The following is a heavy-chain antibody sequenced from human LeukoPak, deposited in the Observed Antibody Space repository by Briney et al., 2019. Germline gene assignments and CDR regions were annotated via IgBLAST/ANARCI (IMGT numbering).Heavy chain of an antibody. J-gene: IGHJ3*02. V-gene: IGHV3-48*04. Sequence: PGGSLRLSCAASGFTFSSYAMHWVRQAPGKGLEWVSYISSSSSTIYYADAVKGRFTISRDNAKNSLYLQMNSLRAEDTAVYYCARGCTACPFDIWGQGTMVTVSS. CDR1: GFTFSSYA. D-gene: IGHD2-8*02. CDR2: ISSSSSTI. CDR3: ARGCTACPFDI.